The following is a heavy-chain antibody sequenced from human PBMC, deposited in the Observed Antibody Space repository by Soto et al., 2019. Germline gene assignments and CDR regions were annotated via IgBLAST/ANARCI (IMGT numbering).Heavy chain of an antibody. D-gene: IGHD4-17*01. Sequence: SETLSLTCTVSGASIITDNYFWVWIRQSPRRGLELIGSISYSGRTYDNPSLQSRVTTSIDASKNQSSLKLTSVTTADTAVYYCARRRASDYGGNHHPYYFDRWGQGALVTVSA. CDR3: ARRRASDYGGNHHPYYFDR. V-gene: IGHV4-39*01. J-gene: IGHJ4*02. CDR2: ISYSGRT. CDR1: GASIITDNYF.